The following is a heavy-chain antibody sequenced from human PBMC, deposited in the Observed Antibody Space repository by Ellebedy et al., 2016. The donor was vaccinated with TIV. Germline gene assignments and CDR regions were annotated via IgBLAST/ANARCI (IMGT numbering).Heavy chain of an antibody. J-gene: IGHJ4*02. CDR3: ARAEGYCSSTSCYYFDY. Sequence: SETLSLXCTVSGGSISSYYWSWIRQPPGKGLEWIGYIYYSGSTYYNPSLKSRVTISVDTSKNQFSLKLSSVTAADTAVYYCARAEGYCSSTSCYYFDYWGQGTLVTVSS. CDR1: GGSISSYY. V-gene: IGHV4-59*06. D-gene: IGHD2-2*01. CDR2: IYYSGST.